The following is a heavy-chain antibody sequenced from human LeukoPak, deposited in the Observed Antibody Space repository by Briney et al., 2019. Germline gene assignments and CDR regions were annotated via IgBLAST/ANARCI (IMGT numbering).Heavy chain of an antibody. J-gene: IGHJ4*02. CDR3: ARVGRDPNGESIDY. Sequence: PSETLSLTCTVSGGSISSYYWSWIRQPPGKGLEWIGYIYYSGSTNYNPSLKSRVTISVDTSKNQFSLKLSSVTAADTAVYYCARVGRDPNGESIDYWGQGTLVTVSS. V-gene: IGHV4-59*01. CDR2: IYYSGST. D-gene: IGHD3-10*01. CDR1: GGSISSYY.